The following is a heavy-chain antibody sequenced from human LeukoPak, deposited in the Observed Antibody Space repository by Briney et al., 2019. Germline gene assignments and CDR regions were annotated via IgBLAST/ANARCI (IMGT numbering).Heavy chain of an antibody. D-gene: IGHD4-17*01. CDR2: ISSSSSYT. Sequence: GGSLRLSCAASGFTFSDYYMSWIRQAPGKGLEWVSYISSSSSYTNYADSVKGRFTISRDNAKNSLYLQMNSLRAEDTAVYYCARTRGDYGDYNWLDPWGQGTLVTVSS. CDR3: ARTRGDYGDYNWLDP. V-gene: IGHV3-11*06. CDR1: GFTFSDYY. J-gene: IGHJ5*02.